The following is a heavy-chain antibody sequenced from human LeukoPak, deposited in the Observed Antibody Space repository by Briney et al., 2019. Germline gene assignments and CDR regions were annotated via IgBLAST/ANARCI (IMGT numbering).Heavy chain of an antibody. D-gene: IGHD3-10*01. CDR2: IYYSGTT. V-gene: IGHV4-59*08. CDR3: ARHESYLDAFDI. J-gene: IGHJ3*02. CDR1: GGPISGYY. Sequence: SETLSLTCTVSGGPISGYYWSWIRQPPGKGLEWIGYIYYSGTTNYGPSLKSRLTISKDTSKNQISLKLSSVTAADTAVYYCARHESYLDAFDIWGQGTMVTVSS.